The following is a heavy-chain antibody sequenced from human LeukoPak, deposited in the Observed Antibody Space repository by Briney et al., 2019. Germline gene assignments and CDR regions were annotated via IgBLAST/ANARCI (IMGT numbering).Heavy chain of an antibody. J-gene: IGHJ5*02. D-gene: IGHD7-27*01. CDR1: GYTFTGYS. CDR3: APGPGWFDP. V-gene: IGHV1-2*06. CDR2: INRNSGGT. Sequence: APVKVSCKASGYTFTGYSMHWVRQAPGQGLEWMGRINRNSGGTNYAQKFQGRVTMTRDTSISTAYMELSRLRSDDTAVYYCAPGPGWFDPWGQGTLVTVSS.